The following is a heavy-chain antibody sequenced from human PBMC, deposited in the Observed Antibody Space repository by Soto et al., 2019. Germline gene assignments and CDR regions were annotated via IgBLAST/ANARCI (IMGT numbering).Heavy chain of an antibody. CDR1: GFTFSSYS. V-gene: IGHV3-21*01. CDR3: ARDRAEYSDGPDYYYYYGMDV. J-gene: IGHJ6*02. CDR2: ISSSSSYI. Sequence: GGSLRLSCAASGFTFSSYSMNWVRQAPGKGLEWVSSISSSSSYIYYADSVKGRFTISRDNAKNSLYLQMNSLRAEDTAVYYCARDRAEYSDGPDYYYYYGMDVWGQGTTVTVSS. D-gene: IGHD5-18*01.